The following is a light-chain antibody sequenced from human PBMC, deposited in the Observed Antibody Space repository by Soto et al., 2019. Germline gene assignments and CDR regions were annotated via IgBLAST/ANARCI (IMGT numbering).Light chain of an antibody. CDR2: SDD. CDR1: SFNIGNNA. Sequence: QSVLTQPPSMSEAPRQRVTISCSGSSFNIGNNAVSWYQQFPGKAPRLLIYSDDLLPSGVSDRFSGSKSGTSASLAISGLQSEDEADYYCAAWDDSLNGVAFGGGTKVTVL. CDR3: AAWDDSLNGVA. J-gene: IGLJ3*02. V-gene: IGLV1-36*01.